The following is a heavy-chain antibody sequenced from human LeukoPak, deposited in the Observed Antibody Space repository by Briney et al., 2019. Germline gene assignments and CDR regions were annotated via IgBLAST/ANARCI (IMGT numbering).Heavy chain of an antibody. CDR1: GGSISSYY. CDR2: IYYSGST. Sequence: PSETLSLTCTVSGGSISSYYWSWIRQPPGKGLEWLGYIYYSGSTNYNPSLKSRVTISVDTSKNQISLKLSSVTAADAAVYYCARANRYDLYFDYWGQGTLVTVSS. D-gene: IGHD5-12*01. V-gene: IGHV4-59*01. J-gene: IGHJ4*02. CDR3: ARANRYDLYFDY.